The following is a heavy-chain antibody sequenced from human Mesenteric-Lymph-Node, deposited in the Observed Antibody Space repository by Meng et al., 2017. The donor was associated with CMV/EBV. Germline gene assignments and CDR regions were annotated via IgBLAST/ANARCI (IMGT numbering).Heavy chain of an antibody. CDR2: INHSGST. CDR3: ARGSSYDILTGYFDY. J-gene: IGHJ4*02. CDR1: GGAVSGYY. V-gene: IGHV4-34*01. Sequence: VQLNPLDTGLMQPCETLSFTCAFYGGAVSGYYWNWIRQSPEQGLAWIGKINHSGSTTYNPSFTSRIIISVDTTTNQISLNMSSVTAAETAVYYCARGSSYDILTGYFDYWGQGALVTVSS. D-gene: IGHD3-9*01.